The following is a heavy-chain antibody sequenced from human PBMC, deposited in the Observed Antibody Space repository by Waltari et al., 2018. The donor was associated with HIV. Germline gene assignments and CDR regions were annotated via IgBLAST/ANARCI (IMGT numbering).Heavy chain of an antibody. V-gene: IGHV4-39*02. J-gene: IGHJ4*02. D-gene: IGHD3-10*01. Sequence: QLQLQESGPGLLKPSETLSLTCPVSGGSIISNSYYWGWIRQPPGKGLEWIGSVYYSGSTYYNPSLKSRVTISVDTSKNHFSLRLSSVTAADTAVYYCARRVDLLRFGEFHYYFDYWGQGTPVTVSS. CDR2: VYYSGST. CDR3: ARRVDLLRFGEFHYYFDY. CDR1: GGSIISNSYY.